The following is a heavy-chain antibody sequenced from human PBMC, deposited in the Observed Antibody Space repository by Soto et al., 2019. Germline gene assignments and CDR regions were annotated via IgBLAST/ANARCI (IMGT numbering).Heavy chain of an antibody. D-gene: IGHD3-16*01. V-gene: IGHV4-28*01. CDR1: GYSISSSNW. Sequence: QVQLQESGPGLVKPSDTLSLTCAVSGYSISSSNWWGWIRQTPGKGLEWIGYIYYRGNTYYNPSLQSRVTMSVDTSKNQFSLKLSSVTAVDTAMYYCARTLGGVYGFDYWGQGTLVTVSS. CDR2: IYYRGNT. CDR3: ARTLGGVYGFDY. J-gene: IGHJ4*02.